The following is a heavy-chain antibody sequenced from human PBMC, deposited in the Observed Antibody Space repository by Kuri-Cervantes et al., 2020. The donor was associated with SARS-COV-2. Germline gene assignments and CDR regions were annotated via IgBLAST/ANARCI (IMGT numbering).Heavy chain of an antibody. J-gene: IGHJ4*02. CDR2: INGDGSSV. V-gene: IGHV3-74*01. CDR3: ARQATMATPDY. CDR1: GFTFNNYW. D-gene: IGHD4/OR15-4a*01. Sequence: GESLKISCAASGFTFNNYWMHWVRQTPGKGLVWVSRINGDGSSVSYADPVKGRFTISRDSATNTLFLQMTILSAEDTALYYCARQATMATPDYWGQGTLVTVSS.